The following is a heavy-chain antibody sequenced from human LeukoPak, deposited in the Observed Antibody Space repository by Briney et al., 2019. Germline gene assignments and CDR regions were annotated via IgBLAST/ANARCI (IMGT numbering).Heavy chain of an antibody. Sequence: PSETLSLTCAVYGGSFSGYYWSWIRQPPGKGLEWIGEINHSGSTNYNPSPKSRVTISVDTSKNQFSLKLSPVTAADTAVYYCARGGLMVYAVRVQNDVFDIWGQGTMVTVSS. CDR2: INHSGST. V-gene: IGHV4-34*01. J-gene: IGHJ3*02. D-gene: IGHD2-8*01. CDR1: GGSFSGYY. CDR3: ARGGLMVYAVRVQNDVFDI.